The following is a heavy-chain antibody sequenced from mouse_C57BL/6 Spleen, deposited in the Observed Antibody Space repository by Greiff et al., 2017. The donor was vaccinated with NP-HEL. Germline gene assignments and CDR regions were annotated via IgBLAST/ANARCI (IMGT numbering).Heavy chain of an antibody. CDR3: ARHPDGPWAMDY. J-gene: IGHJ4*01. V-gene: IGHV5-9*01. Sequence: DVMLVESGGGLVKPGGSLKLSCAASGFTFSSYTMSWVRQTPEKRLEWVATISGGGGNTYYPDSVKGRFTISRDNAKNTLYLQMGSLRSEDTALYYCARHPDGPWAMDYWGQGTSVTVSS. D-gene: IGHD2-3*01. CDR1: GFTFSSYT. CDR2: ISGGGGNT.